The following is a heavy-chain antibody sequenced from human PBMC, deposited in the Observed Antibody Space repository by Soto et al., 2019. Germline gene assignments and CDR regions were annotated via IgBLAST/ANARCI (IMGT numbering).Heavy chain of an antibody. J-gene: IGHJ6*02. CDR1: GFSFSDFG. CDR3: AKETRSRAVTATRVNGMDV. D-gene: IGHD2-21*02. CDR2: ISHDGSNQ. Sequence: QVQLVESGGGVVQPGRSLRLSCAPSGFSFSDFGMHWVRQAPGKGLEWVAAISHDGSNQYYGDSVKGRFSISRDNSNNRLYLQMNNLKVEASALYYCAKETRSRAVTATRVNGMDVWGQGTTVTVSS. V-gene: IGHV3-30*18.